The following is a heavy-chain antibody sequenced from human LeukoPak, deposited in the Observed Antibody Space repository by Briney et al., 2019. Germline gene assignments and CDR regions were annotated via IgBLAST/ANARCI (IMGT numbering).Heavy chain of an antibody. CDR3: ARDVASGSFPDY. CDR2: INHSGST. J-gene: IGHJ4*02. Sequence: SETLSLTCAVYGGSFSGYYWSWIRQPPGKGLEWIGEINHSGSTNYNPSLKSRVTISVDTSKNQFSLKLSSVTAADTAVYYCARDVASGSFPDYRGQGTLVTVSS. D-gene: IGHD3-10*01. CDR1: GGSFSGYY. V-gene: IGHV4-34*01.